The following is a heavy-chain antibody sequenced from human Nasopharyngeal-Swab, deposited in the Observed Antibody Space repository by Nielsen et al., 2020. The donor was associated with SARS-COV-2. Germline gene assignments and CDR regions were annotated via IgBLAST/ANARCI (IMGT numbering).Heavy chain of an antibody. CDR3: ARDYYSSSSSWYDYYYYGMDV. V-gene: IGHV3-9*01. J-gene: IGHJ6*02. CDR2: ISWNSGSI. CDR1: GFTFDDYA. D-gene: IGHD6-13*01. Sequence: GGSLRLSCAASGFTFDDYAMHWVRQAPGKGLEWVSGISWNSGSIGYADSVKGRFTISRDNAKNSLYLQMNSLRAEDTAVYYCARDYYSSSSSWYDYYYYGMDVWGQGTTVTVSS.